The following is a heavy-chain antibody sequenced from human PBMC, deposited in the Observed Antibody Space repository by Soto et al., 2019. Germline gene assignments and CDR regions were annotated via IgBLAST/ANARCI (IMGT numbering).Heavy chain of an antibody. CDR2: ISNSGDFI. J-gene: IGHJ3*02. V-gene: IGHV3-21*01. CDR3: ARDLDGRYASGVFGI. CDR1: GFTFTRYI. Sequence: PGGVLRVSCAALGFTFTRYIINWVPQAPGKGLEWVSSISNSGDFIYYADSVQGRFTISRDNAKSSVDLQMMSLRAGDTAVYYCARDLDGRYASGVFGIWGQGTMVTVS. D-gene: IGHD3-16*01.